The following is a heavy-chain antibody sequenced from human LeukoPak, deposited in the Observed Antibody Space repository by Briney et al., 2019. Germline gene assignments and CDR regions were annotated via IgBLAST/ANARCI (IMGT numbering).Heavy chain of an antibody. J-gene: IGHJ3*02. CDR3: TYCSSTSCYRGYAFDI. V-gene: IGHV1-69*13. CDR2: IIPIFGTA. D-gene: IGHD2-2*01. CDR1: GGTFSSYA. Sequence: SVKVSCKASGGTFSSYAISWVRQAPGQGLEWMGGIIPIFGTANYARKFQGRVTITADESTSTAYMELSSLRSEDTAVYYCTYCSSTSCYRGYAFDIWGQGTMVTVSS.